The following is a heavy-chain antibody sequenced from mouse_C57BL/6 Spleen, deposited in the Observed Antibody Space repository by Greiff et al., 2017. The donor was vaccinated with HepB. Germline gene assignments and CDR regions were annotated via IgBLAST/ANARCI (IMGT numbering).Heavy chain of an antibody. V-gene: IGHV14-1*01. CDR2: IDPEDGDT. D-gene: IGHD1-1*01. J-gene: IGHJ2*01. Sequence: EVQLQQPGAELVRPGASVKLSCTASGFNIKDYYMHWVKQRPEQGLEWIGRIDPEDGDTEYAPKFQGKATMTADTSSNTAYLQLSSLTSEDTAVYYCTSYYYGSSWGFDYWGQGTTLTVSS. CDR3: TSYYYGSSWGFDY. CDR1: GFNIKDYY.